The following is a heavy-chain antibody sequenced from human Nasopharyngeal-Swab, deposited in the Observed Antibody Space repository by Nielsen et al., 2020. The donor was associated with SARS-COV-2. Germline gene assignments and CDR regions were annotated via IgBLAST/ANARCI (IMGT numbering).Heavy chain of an antibody. CDR2: IKQDGSEK. CDR3: ARDKGIDFWSGLGVSGMDV. D-gene: IGHD3-3*01. J-gene: IGHJ6*02. Sequence: GASLKISCAASGFTFSGYWMSWVRQAPGKGLEWVANIKQDGSEKYYVDSVKGRFTISRDNAKNSLYLQMNSLRAEDTAVYYCARDKGIDFWSGLGVSGMDVWGQGTTVTVSS. V-gene: IGHV3-7*03. CDR1: GFTFSGYW.